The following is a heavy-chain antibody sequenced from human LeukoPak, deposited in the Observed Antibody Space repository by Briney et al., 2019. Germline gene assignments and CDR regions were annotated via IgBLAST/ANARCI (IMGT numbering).Heavy chain of an antibody. V-gene: IGHV4-34*01. D-gene: IGHD3-16*02. Sequence: PSETLSLTCAVYGGSFSGYYWSWIRQPPGKGLEWIGEINHSGSTNYNPSLKSRVTISVDTSKNQFSLKLSSVTAADTAVYYCARGPTSGGVIALYYFDYWGQGTLVTVSS. CDR3: ARGPTSGGVIALYYFDY. CDR1: GGSFSGYY. J-gene: IGHJ4*02. CDR2: INHSGST.